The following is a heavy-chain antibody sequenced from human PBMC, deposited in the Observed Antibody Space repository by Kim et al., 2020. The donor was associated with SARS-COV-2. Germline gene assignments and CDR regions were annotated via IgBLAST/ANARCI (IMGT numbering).Heavy chain of an antibody. CDR2: IYTSGST. J-gene: IGHJ5*02. Sequence: SETLSLTCTVSGGSISSGSYYWSWIRQPAGKGLEWIGRIYTSGSTNYNPSLKSRVTISVDTSKNQFSLKLSSVTAADTAVYYCAREGLLWFENWFDPWGQGTLVTVSS. D-gene: IGHD3-10*01. V-gene: IGHV4-61*02. CDR3: AREGLLWFENWFDP. CDR1: GGSISSGSYY.